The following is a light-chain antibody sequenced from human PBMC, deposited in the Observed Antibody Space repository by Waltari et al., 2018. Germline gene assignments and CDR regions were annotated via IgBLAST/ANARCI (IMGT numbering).Light chain of an antibody. V-gene: IGLV2-14*03. CDR2: DVT. Sequence: QSALTQPASVSGSPGQSITISCTGTSNDVGGYNSISWYQQHPGKAPKLIIYDVTKRPSGGPYRFSGSKSGNTASLTISGLQAEDEADYYCCSYARSNTYVFGTGTKVTIL. CDR1: SNDVGGYNS. J-gene: IGLJ1*01. CDR3: CSYARSNTYV.